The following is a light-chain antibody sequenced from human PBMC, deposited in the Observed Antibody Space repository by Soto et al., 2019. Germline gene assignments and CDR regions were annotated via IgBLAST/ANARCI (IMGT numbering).Light chain of an antibody. CDR3: SSYTSSSTYV. V-gene: IGLV2-14*01. Sequence: QSALTHPASVSRSPGQSITISCTGTSSDVGGYNYVSWYQQHPGKAPKLMIYEVSNRPSGVSNRFSASKSGNTASLTISELQAEDEADYYCSSYTSSSTYVFGTGTKLT. CDR2: EVS. CDR1: SSDVGGYNY. J-gene: IGLJ1*01.